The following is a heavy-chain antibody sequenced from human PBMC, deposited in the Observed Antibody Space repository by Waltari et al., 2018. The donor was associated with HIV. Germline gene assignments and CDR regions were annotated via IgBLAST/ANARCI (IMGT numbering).Heavy chain of an antibody. V-gene: IGHV4-39*01. CDR2: IYYSGST. CDR1: GGSISSSSYY. CDR3: ARHGSEMIVVVINPWYFDL. D-gene: IGHD3-22*01. J-gene: IGHJ2*01. Sequence: QLQLQESGPGLVKPSETLSLTCTVSGGSISSSSYYWGWIRQPPGKGLEWIGSIYYSGSTYYNPALNGRVTISVDTSKNQFSLKLSSVTAADTAVYYCARHGSEMIVVVINPWYFDLWGRGTLVTVSS.